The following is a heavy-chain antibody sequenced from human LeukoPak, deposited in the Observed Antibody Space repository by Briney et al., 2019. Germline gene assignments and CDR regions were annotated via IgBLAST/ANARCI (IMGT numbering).Heavy chain of an antibody. V-gene: IGHV3-7*02. CDR3: ARGDYYDRRFDN. Sequence: PGGSVRLSCSASGFVFISSWMNWVRQAPGKGLEWVADIKQDGCEKYYVDSVKGRFTISRDNAKNSLYLQMNSLSAEDTAVYYCARGDYYDRRFDNWGQGTLVTVSS. J-gene: IGHJ4*02. CDR1: GFVFISSW. D-gene: IGHD3-22*01. CDR2: IKQDGCEK.